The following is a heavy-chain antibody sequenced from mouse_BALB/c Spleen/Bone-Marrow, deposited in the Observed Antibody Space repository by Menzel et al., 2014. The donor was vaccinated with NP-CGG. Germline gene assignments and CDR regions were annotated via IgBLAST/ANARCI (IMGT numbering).Heavy chain of an antibody. J-gene: IGHJ2*01. CDR3: TRSRYGDS. D-gene: IGHD2-14*01. V-gene: IGHV1-18*01. CDR1: GYTFTDYP. CDR2: INPNIGGT. Sequence: VQLHQSGPELVKPGASVKISCKTSGYTFTDYPMHWVKQSHGKSLEWIGHINPNIGGTNYNQKFKGKATLTLDKSSRTAYMELRSLTSEDSADYYCTRSRYGDSWGQGSALAASS.